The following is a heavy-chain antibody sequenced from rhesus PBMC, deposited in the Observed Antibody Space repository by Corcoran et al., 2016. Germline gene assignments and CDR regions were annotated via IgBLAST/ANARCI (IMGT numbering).Heavy chain of an antibody. CDR2: ITYSGST. Sequence: QVQLQESGPGLVQPSATLSLTCAVSVYSISSGYSWSWLRQPPGKGLEWIGYITYSGSTSYNPSLKSRVTISRDTSKNQFSLKLSSVTAADTAVYYCARGLIAAGYWGQGVLVTVSS. J-gene: IGHJ4*01. CDR1: VYSISSGYS. CDR3: ARGLIAAGY. V-gene: IGHV4-122*02. D-gene: IGHD6-13*01.